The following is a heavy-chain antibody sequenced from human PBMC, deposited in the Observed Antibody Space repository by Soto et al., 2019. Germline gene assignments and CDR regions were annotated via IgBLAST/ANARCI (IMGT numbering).Heavy chain of an antibody. Sequence: GRSLRLSCAASGFTFSSYSMNWVRQAPGKGLEWVSYYVDSVKGRFTISRDNAKNSLYLQMNSLRAEDTAVYYCARSIAARLKWFDPWGQGTLVTVSS. J-gene: IGHJ5*02. CDR3: ARSIAARLKWFDP. D-gene: IGHD6-6*01. V-gene: IGHV3-48*04. CDR1: GFTFSSYS.